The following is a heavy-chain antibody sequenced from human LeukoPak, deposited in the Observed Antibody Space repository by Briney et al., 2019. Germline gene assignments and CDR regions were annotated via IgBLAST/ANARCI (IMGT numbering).Heavy chain of an antibody. J-gene: IGHJ6*03. Sequence: SETLSLTCTVSGDSISNYYWSWIRQSPGKELEWIGRIYTSGSTNYNPSLKSRVTMSVDTSKNQFSLKLSSVTAADTAVYYCARVGSAAAGLSYYYYMDVWGKGITVTVSS. D-gene: IGHD6-13*01. CDR2: IYTSGST. CDR3: ARVGSAAAGLSYYYYMDV. V-gene: IGHV4-4*07. CDR1: GDSISNYY.